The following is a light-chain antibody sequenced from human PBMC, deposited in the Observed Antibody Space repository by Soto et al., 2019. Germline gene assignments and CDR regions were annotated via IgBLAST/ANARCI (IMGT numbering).Light chain of an antibody. V-gene: IGKV4-1*01. Sequence: DIVMTQSPDSLAVSLGERATVNCKSSQSVLDNSYKKSYLAWYQQKKGQPPKLLIYWASTRESGVPDRFSGSESGTDFTLTISSLQAEDVAVYYCQQYRYTPWTFGHGTKVEIK. CDR3: QQYRYTPWT. J-gene: IGKJ1*01. CDR1: QSVLDNSYKKSY. CDR2: WAS.